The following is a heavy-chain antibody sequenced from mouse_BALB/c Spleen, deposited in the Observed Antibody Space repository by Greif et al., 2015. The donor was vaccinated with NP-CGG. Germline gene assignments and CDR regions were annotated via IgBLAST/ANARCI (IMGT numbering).Heavy chain of an antibody. D-gene: IGHD2-3*01. V-gene: IGHV1-69*02. CDR3: ARDDGYYEAMDY. CDR1: GYTFTSYW. CDR2: IDPSDSET. J-gene: IGHJ4*01. Sequence: QVQLQQSGAELVKPGAPVKLSCKASGYTFTSYWMNWVKQRPGRGLEWIGRIDPSDSETHYNQKFKDKATLTVDKSSSTAYIQLSSPTSEDSAVYYCARDDGYYEAMDYWGQGTSVTVSS.